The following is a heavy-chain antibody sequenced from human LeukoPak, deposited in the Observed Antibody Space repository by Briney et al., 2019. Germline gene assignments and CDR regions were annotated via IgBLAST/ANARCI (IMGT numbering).Heavy chain of an antibody. CDR1: GFTFSSFA. CDR2: LNKDGSST. Sequence: GGSLRLSCVASGFTFSSFAMTWVRQAPGKGLEWVSALNKDGSSTHYADSAKGRFTISRDNSKNTLYLQMDSLRAEDTAIYYCADRPIGMTGKPNYYFDYWGRGTLVTVSS. V-gene: IGHV3-23*05. D-gene: IGHD3-9*01. CDR3: ADRPIGMTGKPNYYFDY. J-gene: IGHJ4*02.